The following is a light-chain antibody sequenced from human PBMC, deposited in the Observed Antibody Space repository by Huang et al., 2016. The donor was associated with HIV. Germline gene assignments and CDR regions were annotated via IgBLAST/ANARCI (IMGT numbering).Light chain of an antibody. Sequence: DIAMTQSPPSLAVSLCVRATINCKSSQSIFYSSNNRNYLAWYQQKPGQAPKFLIYWASTRETGVPDRFTGRGSGTDFSLSISSLQAEDVALYYCQQYYSIPFTFGQGTKLDIK. CDR2: WAS. CDR1: QSIFYSSNNRNY. V-gene: IGKV4-1*01. J-gene: IGKJ2*01. CDR3: QQYYSIPFT.